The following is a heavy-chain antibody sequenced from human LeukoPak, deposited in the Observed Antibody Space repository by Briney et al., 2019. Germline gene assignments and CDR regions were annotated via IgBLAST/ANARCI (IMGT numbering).Heavy chain of an antibody. Sequence: ASVKVSCKASGYTFTGCYMHWVRQAPGQGLEWMGWINPNSGGTNYAQKFQGRVTMTRDTSISTAYMELSRLRSDDTAVYYCARGSSGYYYLFDYWGQGTLVTVSS. J-gene: IGHJ4*02. V-gene: IGHV1-2*02. CDR3: ARGSSGYYYLFDY. CDR2: INPNSGGT. CDR1: GYTFTGCY. D-gene: IGHD3-22*01.